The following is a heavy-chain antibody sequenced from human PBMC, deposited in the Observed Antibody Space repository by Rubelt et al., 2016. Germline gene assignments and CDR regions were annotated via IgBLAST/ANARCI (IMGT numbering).Heavy chain of an antibody. D-gene: IGHD4-23*01. Sequence: EVQLVESGGGLVQPGGSLRLSCAASGFTFSSNWMSWVRQAPGKGLEWVANVKQAGSEKYYVDSVKGRFTISRDDAKNSLYLQMDSLRVDDTAIYYCAKSGTRWSHFDYWGQGALVTVSS. CDR3: AKSGTRWSHFDY. J-gene: IGHJ4*02. CDR1: GFTFSSNW. CDR2: VKQAGSEK. V-gene: IGHV3-7*03.